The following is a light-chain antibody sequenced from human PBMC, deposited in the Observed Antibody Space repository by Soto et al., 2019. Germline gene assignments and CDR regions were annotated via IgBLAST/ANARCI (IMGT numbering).Light chain of an antibody. J-gene: IGKJ3*01. Sequence: DIQMTQSPPSLSASVGDRVTISCRASQTINNYLNWYQQKPGKAPEVLIYAASTLQSGVPSRFSGSGSGTEFTLSIRSVKPKVFATYYCQQNYSPFFIFAPGT. CDR2: AAS. CDR3: QQNYSPFFI. V-gene: IGKV1-39*01. CDR1: QTINNY.